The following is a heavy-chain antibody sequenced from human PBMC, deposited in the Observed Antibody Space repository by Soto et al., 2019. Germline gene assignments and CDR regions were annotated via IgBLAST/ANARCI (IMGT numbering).Heavy chain of an antibody. CDR1: GFTFSSYA. D-gene: IGHD3-16*02. Sequence: EVQLLASGGGLVQPGGSLRLSCAASGFTFSSYAMSWVRQAPGKGLAWVSAISGRGGSTYYADSVKGRFTISRDNANNTLYLQMNSLRAEDTAVYYCAKEILYDYVWGSYRSDAFDIWGQGTMVTVSS. J-gene: IGHJ3*02. V-gene: IGHV3-23*01. CDR3: AKEILYDYVWGSYRSDAFDI. CDR2: ISGRGGST.